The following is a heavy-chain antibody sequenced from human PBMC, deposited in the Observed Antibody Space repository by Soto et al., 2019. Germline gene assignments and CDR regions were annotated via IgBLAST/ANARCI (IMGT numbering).Heavy chain of an antibody. CDR1: GGTFSSYA. CDR3: ARNRGVVVVVAATAPGWFDP. V-gene: IGHV1-69*06. Sequence: SVKVSCKASGGTFSSYAISWVRQAPGQGLEWMGGIIPIFGTANYAQKFQGRVTITADKSTSTAYMELSSLRSEDTAVYYCARNRGVVVVVAATAPGWFDPWGQGSLLTV. D-gene: IGHD2-15*01. J-gene: IGHJ5*02. CDR2: IIPIFGTA.